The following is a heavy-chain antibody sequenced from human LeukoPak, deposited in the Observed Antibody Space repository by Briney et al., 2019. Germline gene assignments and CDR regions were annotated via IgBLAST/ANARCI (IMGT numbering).Heavy chain of an antibody. CDR2: ISGSGGST. Sequence: GGSLRLSCAASGFTFSSYAMSWVRQAPGKGLEWVSAISGSGGSTYYADSVKGRFTISRDNSKNTLYLQMNSLSAEDTAVYYCAKSSSSWYYFDYWGQGTLVTVSS. J-gene: IGHJ4*02. CDR3: AKSSSSWYYFDY. V-gene: IGHV3-23*01. CDR1: GFTFSSYA. D-gene: IGHD6-13*01.